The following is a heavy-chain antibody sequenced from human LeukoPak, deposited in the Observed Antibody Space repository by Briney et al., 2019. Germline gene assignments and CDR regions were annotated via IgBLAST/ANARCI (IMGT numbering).Heavy chain of an antibody. CDR3: ARDSDPRGLFDY. J-gene: IGHJ4*02. V-gene: IGHV4-31*03. CDR1: GGSISSGGYY. Sequence: SETLSLTCTVSGGSISSGGYYWSSIRQHPEKGLEWIGYIYYSGSTYYNPSLKSRVTISVDTSKNQFSLKLSSVTAADTAVYYCARDSDPRGLFDYWGQGTLVTVSS. CDR2: IYYSGST.